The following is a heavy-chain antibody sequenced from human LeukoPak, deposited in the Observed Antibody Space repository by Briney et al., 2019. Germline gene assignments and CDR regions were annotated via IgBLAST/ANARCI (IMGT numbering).Heavy chain of an antibody. D-gene: IGHD4-17*01. CDR2: INPSGGST. V-gene: IGHV1-46*01. CDR3: ARSSRRYGDNYYYSMDV. Sequence: ASVKVSCKASGYTLVSYYMNWVRQAPGQGLEWMAIINPSGGSTTYAQKFQGRVTLTRDTSTSTVYMELSSLSSEDTAVYYCARSSRRYGDNYYYSMDVWGQGTTVTVSS. CDR1: GYTLVSYY. J-gene: IGHJ6*02.